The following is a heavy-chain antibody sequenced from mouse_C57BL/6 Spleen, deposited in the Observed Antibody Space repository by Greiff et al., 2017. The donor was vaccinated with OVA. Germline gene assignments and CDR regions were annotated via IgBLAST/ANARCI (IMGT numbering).Heavy chain of an antibody. CDR2: IWRGGST. D-gene: IGHD2-4*01. Sequence: VNLVESGPGLVQPSQSLSITCTVSGFSLTSYGVHWVRQSPGKGLEWLGVIWRGGSTDYNAAFMSRLSITKDNSKSQVFFKMNSLQADDTAIYYCAKKGDYDYAMGYWGQGTSVTVSS. J-gene: IGHJ4*01. CDR1: GFSLTSYG. V-gene: IGHV2-5*01. CDR3: AKKGDYDYAMGY.